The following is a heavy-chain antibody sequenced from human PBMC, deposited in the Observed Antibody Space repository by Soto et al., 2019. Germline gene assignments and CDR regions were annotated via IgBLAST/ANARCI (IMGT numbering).Heavy chain of an antibody. D-gene: IGHD2-2*01. CDR3: AKDVYACSSTSCYAYYYYGMDV. V-gene: IGHV3-30*18. Sequence: QVQLVESGGGVVQPGRSLRLSCAASGFTFSSYGMHWVRQALGKGLEWVAVISYDGSNKYYADSVKGRFTISRDNSKNTLYLQMNSLRAEDTAVYYCAKDVYACSSTSCYAYYYYGMDVWGQGTTVTVSS. CDR2: ISYDGSNK. J-gene: IGHJ6*02. CDR1: GFTFSSYG.